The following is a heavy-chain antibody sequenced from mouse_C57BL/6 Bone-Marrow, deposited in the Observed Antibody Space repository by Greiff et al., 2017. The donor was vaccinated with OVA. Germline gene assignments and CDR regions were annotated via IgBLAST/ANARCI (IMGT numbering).Heavy chain of an antibody. V-gene: IGHV5-16*01. CDR2: INYDGSST. CDR3: ARDTHYGSSYRWYFDV. J-gene: IGHJ1*03. CDR1: GFTFSDYY. D-gene: IGHD1-1*01. Sequence: EVKLVESEGGLVQPGSSMKLSCTASGFTFSDYYMAWVRQVPEKGLEWVANINYDGSSTYYLDSLKSRFIISRDNAKNILYLQMSSLKSEDTATYYCARDTHYGSSYRWYFDVWGTGTTVTVSS.